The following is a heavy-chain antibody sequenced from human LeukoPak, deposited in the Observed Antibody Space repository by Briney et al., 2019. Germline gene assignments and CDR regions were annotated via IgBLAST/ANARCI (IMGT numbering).Heavy chain of an antibody. CDR1: GGSISNYY. Sequence: SETLSLTCTVSGGSISNYYWCWIRQPPGKGLEWIGYIYYSGSTNYNPSLKSRVTISVDTSKNQFSLKLRSVTAADTAVYYCARLSVGGRGDFDYWGQGTLVTVSS. V-gene: IGHV4-59*08. J-gene: IGHJ4*02. CDR3: ARLSVGGRGDFDY. D-gene: IGHD1-26*01. CDR2: IYYSGST.